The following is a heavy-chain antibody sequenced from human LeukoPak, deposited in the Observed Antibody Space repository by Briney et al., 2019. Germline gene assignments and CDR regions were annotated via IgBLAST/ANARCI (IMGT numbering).Heavy chain of an antibody. CDR1: GFIFKNYG. CDR3: AKDIRRGYNFGYDQFAY. D-gene: IGHD5-18*01. V-gene: IGHV3-30*02. J-gene: IGHJ4*02. Sequence: PGGALRLSCAASGFIFKNYGRHWARQAPGKGLEWLALIEYNGATKDYADSVKGRFTISRDNSKNTVSLQMNSLRAEDTALYYCAKDIRRGYNFGYDQFAYWGQGILVTVSS. CDR2: IEYNGATK.